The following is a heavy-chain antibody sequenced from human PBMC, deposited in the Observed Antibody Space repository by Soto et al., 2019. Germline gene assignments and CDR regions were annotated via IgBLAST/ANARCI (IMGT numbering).Heavy chain of an antibody. CDR1: GFTCSSYA. V-gene: IGHV3-23*01. CDR2: ISGSGGST. D-gene: IGHD6-19*01. CDR3: AKDSILGIAVAVKGPLAYGY. J-gene: IGHJ4*02. Sequence: GGSLRLSCAASGFTCSSYAMSWVRQAPGKGLEWVSAISGSGGSTYYADSVKGRFTISRDNSKNTLYLQMNSLRAEDTAVYYCAKDSILGIAVAVKGPLAYGYWGQGNLVTVSS.